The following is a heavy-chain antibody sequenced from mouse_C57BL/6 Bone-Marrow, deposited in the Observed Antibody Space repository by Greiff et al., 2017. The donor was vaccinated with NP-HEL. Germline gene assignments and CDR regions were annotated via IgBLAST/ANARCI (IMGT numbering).Heavy chain of an antibody. J-gene: IGHJ2*01. CDR1: GYTFTDYY. D-gene: IGHD2-4*01. CDR2: IYPGSGNT. Sequence: VKLMESGAELVRPGASVKLSCKASGYTFTDYYINWVKQRPGQGLEWIARIYPGSGNTYYNEKFKGKATLTAEKSSSTAYMQLSSLTSEDSAVYFCAREGIYYDYDGVFDYWGQGTTLTVSS. CDR3: AREGIYYDYDGVFDY. V-gene: IGHV1-76*01.